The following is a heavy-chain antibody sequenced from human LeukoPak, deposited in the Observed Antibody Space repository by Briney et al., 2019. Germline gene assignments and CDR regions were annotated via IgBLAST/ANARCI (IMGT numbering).Heavy chain of an antibody. Sequence: SETLSLTCTVSGGSISSYYWSWIRQPPGKGLEWIGYIYYSGSTNYNPSLKSRVTISVDTSKNQFSLKLSSVTAADTAVYYCARDVPMYSGSHLYYYMDVWGKGTTVTISS. CDR3: ARDVPMYSGSHLYYYMDV. J-gene: IGHJ6*03. V-gene: IGHV4-59*01. CDR2: IYYSGST. CDR1: GGSISSYY. D-gene: IGHD1-26*01.